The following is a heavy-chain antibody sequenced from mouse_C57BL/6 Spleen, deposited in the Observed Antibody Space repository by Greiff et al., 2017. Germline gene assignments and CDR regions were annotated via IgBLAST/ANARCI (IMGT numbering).Heavy chain of an antibody. CDR3: ARGPTVVANWYFDV. D-gene: IGHD1-1*01. CDR1: GYTFTSYW. Sequence: QVHVKQPGAELVKPGASVKLSCKASGYTFTSYWMHWVKQRPGRGLEWIGRIDPNSGGTKYNEKFKSKATLTVDKPSSTAYMQLSSLTSEDSAVYYCARGPTVVANWYFDVWGTGTTVTVSS. J-gene: IGHJ1*03. CDR2: IDPNSGGT. V-gene: IGHV1-72*01.